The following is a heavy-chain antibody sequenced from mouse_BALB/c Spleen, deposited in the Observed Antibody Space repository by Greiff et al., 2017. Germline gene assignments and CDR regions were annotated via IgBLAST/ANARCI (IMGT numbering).Heavy chain of an antibody. CDR2: IYPSDSYT. D-gene: IGHD2-1*01. Sequence: QVQLQQPGAELVRPGASVKLSCKASGYTFTSYWINWVKQRPGQGLEWIGNIYPSDSYTNYNQKFKDKATLTVDKSSSTAYMQLSSPTSEDSAVYYCAREGNQGGFDYWGQGTTLTVSS. CDR3: AREGNQGGFDY. CDR1: GYTFTSYW. V-gene: IGHV1-69*02. J-gene: IGHJ2*01.